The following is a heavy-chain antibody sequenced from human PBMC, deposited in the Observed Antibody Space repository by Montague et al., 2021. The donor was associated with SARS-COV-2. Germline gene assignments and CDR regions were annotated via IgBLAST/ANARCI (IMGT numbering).Heavy chain of an antibody. D-gene: IGHD1-26*01. CDR2: IYYIGRT. CDR1: GFSLSTSVMS. V-gene: IGHV4-61*08. J-gene: IGHJ3*01. CDR3: ARQNSGTDHYDAFDF. Sequence: LVKPTQTLTLTCTFSGFSLSTSVMSVSWIRQPPGKGLEWIGYIYYIGRTNYNPSLKSRVTISVDTSKNQFSLKLTSVTAADTAVYYCARQNSGTDHYDAFDFWGQGTMVTVSS.